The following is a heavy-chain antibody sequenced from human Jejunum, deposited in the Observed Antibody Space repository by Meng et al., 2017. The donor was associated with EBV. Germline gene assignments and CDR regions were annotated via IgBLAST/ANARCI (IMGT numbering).Heavy chain of an antibody. Sequence: QVQLLQSGAEVKKPGASVKVSCKASGYTLTGYYMQWVRQAPGQGLEWMGRISSNTGATNYAQKFQGRVTLTRDTSINTAYMELSRLTSDDTAVYYCAREIAAGSGWFLFDNWGQGTLGTVSS. CDR3: AREIAAGSGWFLFDN. V-gene: IGHV1-2*06. J-gene: IGHJ4*02. CDR2: ISSNTGAT. D-gene: IGHD6-19*01. CDR1: GYTLTGYY.